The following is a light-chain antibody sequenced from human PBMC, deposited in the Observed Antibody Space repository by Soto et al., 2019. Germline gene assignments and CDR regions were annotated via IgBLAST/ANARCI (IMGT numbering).Light chain of an antibody. J-gene: IGKJ4*01. CDR1: QSVSSSF. V-gene: IGKV3-20*01. CDR2: GAS. Sequence: EIVLTQSPGTLSLSPGDRATLSCRASQSVSSSFLAWYQQKPGQAPRPLIYGASSRATGIPDRFSGSASGTDFTLTISRLEPEDVAVYYCQQYDSSPLTFAGGTKVEIK. CDR3: QQYDSSPLT.